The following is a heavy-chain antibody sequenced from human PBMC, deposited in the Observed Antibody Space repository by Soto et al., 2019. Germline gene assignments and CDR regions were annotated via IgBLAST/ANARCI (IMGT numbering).Heavy chain of an antibody. CDR2: IFATGTTI. Sequence: EVQLVESGGGLVQPGGSLRLSCVASGFSFSSYSMVWVRQAPGKGLEWVSYIFATGTTIYYADSVKGRFTVSRDNARNSLFLLMNSLRAEDTGIYYCARDEDWAFHYWGQGTRVTVSS. D-gene: IGHD3-9*01. CDR3: ARDEDWAFHY. V-gene: IGHV3-48*03. J-gene: IGHJ4*02. CDR1: GFSFSSYS.